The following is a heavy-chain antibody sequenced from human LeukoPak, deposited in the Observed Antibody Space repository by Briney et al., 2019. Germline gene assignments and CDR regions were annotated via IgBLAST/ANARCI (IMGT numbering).Heavy chain of an antibody. Sequence: ASVKVSCKVSGYTLTELSMHWERQAPGQGLEWMGRISGYNGNTKYAKKFQGRVTMTRDTSTNTAYMELRSLRYDDTGVYYCARDEFYGSASAGDDGFDMWGQGTMVTVS. CDR3: ARDEFYGSASAGDDGFDM. V-gene: IGHV1-18*01. D-gene: IGHD3-10*01. J-gene: IGHJ3*02. CDR2: ISGYNGNT. CDR1: GYTLTELS.